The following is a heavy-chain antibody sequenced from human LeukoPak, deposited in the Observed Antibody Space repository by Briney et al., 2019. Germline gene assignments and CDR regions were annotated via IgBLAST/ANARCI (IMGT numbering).Heavy chain of an antibody. V-gene: IGHV4-31*03. J-gene: IGHJ4*02. Sequence: SETLSLTCTVSGGSISSGGYYWSWIRQHPGKGLEWIGYIYYSGSTYYNPSLKSRVTISVDTSKNQFSPKLSSVTAADTAVYYCARHVRVLKTYYDFWSGYPEGYFDYWGQGTLVTVSS. CDR3: ARHVRVLKTYYDFWSGYPEGYFDY. CDR2: IYYSGST. CDR1: GGSISSGGYY. D-gene: IGHD3-3*01.